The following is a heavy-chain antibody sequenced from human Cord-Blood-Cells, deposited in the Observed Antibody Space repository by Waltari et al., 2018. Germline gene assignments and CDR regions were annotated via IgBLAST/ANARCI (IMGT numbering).Heavy chain of an antibody. CDR1: GFTFGDYA. V-gene: IGHV3-49*04. J-gene: IGHJ6*02. Sequence: GESGGGLVQPGRSLRLSCTASGFTFGDYAMSWVRQAPGKGLEWVGFIRSKAYGGTTEYAASVKGRFTISRDDSKSIAYLQMNSLKTEDTAVYYCTRDCSSTSCYYCYGMDVCGQGTTVTVSS. CDR3: TRDCSSTSCYYCYGMDV. D-gene: IGHD2-2*01. CDR2: IRSKAYGGTT.